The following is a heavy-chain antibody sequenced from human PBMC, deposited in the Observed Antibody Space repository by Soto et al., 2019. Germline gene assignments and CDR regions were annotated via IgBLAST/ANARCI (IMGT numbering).Heavy chain of an antibody. CDR1: GGSVSSGSYY. D-gene: IGHD5-18*01. CDR2: IYYSGST. J-gene: IGHJ6*02. Sequence: SSETLSLTCTVSGGSVSSGSYYWSWIRQPPGKGLEWIGYIYYSGSTNYNPSLKSRVTISVDTSKNQFSLKLSSVTAADTAVYYCARDYGYSYGAYYYYYGMDVWGQGTTVTVSS. V-gene: IGHV4-61*01. CDR3: ARDYGYSYGAYYYYYGMDV.